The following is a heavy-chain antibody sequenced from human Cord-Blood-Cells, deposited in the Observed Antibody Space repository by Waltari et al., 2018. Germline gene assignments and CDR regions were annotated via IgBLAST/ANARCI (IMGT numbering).Heavy chain of an antibody. V-gene: IGHV4-59*11. CDR1: GGSISSHY. Sequence: QVQLQESGPGLVTPSETLSLTCTVSGGSISSHYWSWIRQPPGKGLEWIGYIYYSGSTNYNPSLKSRVTISVDTSKNQFSLKLSSVTAADTAVYYCAALELDYWGQGTLVTVSS. J-gene: IGHJ4*02. CDR2: IYYSGST. CDR3: AALELDY.